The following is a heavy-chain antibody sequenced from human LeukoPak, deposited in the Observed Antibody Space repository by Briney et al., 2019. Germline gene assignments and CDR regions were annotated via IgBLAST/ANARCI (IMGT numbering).Heavy chain of an antibody. V-gene: IGHV4-59*08. CDR3: ARTAVAGLFFDY. CDR1: GGSISSYY. J-gene: IGHJ4*02. D-gene: IGHD6-19*01. Sequence: PSETLSLTCTVSGGSISSYYWNWIRQPPGKGLEWIGYIYYSGSTSYNPSLKSRVTISVDTSKNQFSLKLTSVTAADTAVYYCARTAVAGLFFDYWGQGTLVTVSS. CDR2: IYYSGST.